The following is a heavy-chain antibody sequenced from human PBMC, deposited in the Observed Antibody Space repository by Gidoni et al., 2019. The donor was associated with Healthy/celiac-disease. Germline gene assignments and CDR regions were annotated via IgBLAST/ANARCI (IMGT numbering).Heavy chain of an antibody. CDR3: ASPYYYDGDAFDI. CDR2: MNPKSGNT. D-gene: IGHD3-22*01. J-gene: IGHJ3*02. Sequence: QVQLVQSGAEVKKPGASVKVPCKSSGYTFTSYDINWVRQATGQGLEWMGWMNPKSGNTGYAKKFQGRVTMTRNTAISTAYMELSSLRYEDTDVDYCASPYYYDGDAFDIWGQGTMVTVSS. V-gene: IGHV1-8*01. CDR1: GYTFTSYD.